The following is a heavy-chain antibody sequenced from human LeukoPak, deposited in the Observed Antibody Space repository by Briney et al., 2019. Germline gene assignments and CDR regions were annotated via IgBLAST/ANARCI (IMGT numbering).Heavy chain of an antibody. D-gene: IGHD2-15*01. CDR1: GGSISSYY. V-gene: IGHV4-59*01. CDR2: IYYSGST. CDR3: ARHSWRYCSGGSCSWFDP. Sequence: SETLSLTCTVSGGSISSYYWSWIRQPPGKGLEWIGYIYYSGSTNYNPSLKSRVTISVDTSKNQFSLKLSSVTAADTAVYYCARHSWRYCSGGSCSWFDPWGQGTLVTVSS. J-gene: IGHJ5*02.